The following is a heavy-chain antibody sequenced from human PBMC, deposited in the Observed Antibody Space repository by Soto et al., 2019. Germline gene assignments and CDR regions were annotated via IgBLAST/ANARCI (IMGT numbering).Heavy chain of an antibody. CDR3: AKIRFLEWLLSEVGAFDI. D-gene: IGHD3-3*01. CDR1: GFTFSSYA. Sequence: GGSLRLSCAASGFTFSSYAMSWVRQAPGKGLEWVSAISGSGGSTYYADSVKGRFTISRDNSKNTLYLQMNSLRAEDTAVYYCAKIRFLEWLLSEVGAFDIWGQGTMVTVSS. J-gene: IGHJ3*02. V-gene: IGHV3-23*01. CDR2: ISGSGGST.